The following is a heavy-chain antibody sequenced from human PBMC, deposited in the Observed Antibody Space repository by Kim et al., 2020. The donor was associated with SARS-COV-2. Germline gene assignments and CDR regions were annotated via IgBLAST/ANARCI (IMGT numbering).Heavy chain of an antibody. CDR3: AKDWSQQLVPPYMDV. Sequence: GGSLRLSCAASGFTFSRYAMSWVRQVPGKGLEWVSTISDSGDRTSYADSVKGRFTVSRDNSKNTQSLQMNSLRADDTAIYYCAKDWSQQLVPPYMDVWGQGTTVTVSS. CDR1: GFTFSRYA. CDR2: ISDSGDRT. J-gene: IGHJ6*02. D-gene: IGHD6-13*01. V-gene: IGHV3-23*01.